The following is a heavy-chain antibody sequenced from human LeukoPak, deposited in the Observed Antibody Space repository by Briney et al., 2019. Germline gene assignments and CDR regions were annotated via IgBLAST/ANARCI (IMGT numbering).Heavy chain of an antibody. Sequence: GESLKISSKGSGYSFTSYWIGWVRQLPGKGLEWMGIIYPGDSDTRYSPSFQGQVTISADKSISTAYLQWSSLKASDTAMYYCARHVPHGSYYYYMDVWGKGTTVTVSS. V-gene: IGHV5-51*01. CDR2: IYPGDSDT. J-gene: IGHJ6*03. CDR1: GYSFTSYW. CDR3: ARHVPHGSYYYYMDV.